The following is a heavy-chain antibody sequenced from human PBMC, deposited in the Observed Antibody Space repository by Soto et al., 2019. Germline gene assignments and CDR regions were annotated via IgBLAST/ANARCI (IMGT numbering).Heavy chain of an antibody. CDR3: AREDIVATIEGYYYYGMDV. D-gene: IGHD5-12*01. CDR1: GFTFSSYG. Sequence: PGGSLRLSCAASGFTFSSYGMHWVRQAPGKGLEWVAVIWYGGSNKYYADSVKGRFTISRDNSKNTLYLQMNSLRAEDTAVYYCAREDIVATIEGYYYYGMDVWGQGTTVTVSS. J-gene: IGHJ6*02. V-gene: IGHV3-33*01. CDR2: IWYGGSNK.